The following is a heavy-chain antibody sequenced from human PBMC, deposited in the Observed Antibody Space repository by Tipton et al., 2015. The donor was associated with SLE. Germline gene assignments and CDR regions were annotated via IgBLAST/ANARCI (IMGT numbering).Heavy chain of an antibody. CDR3: AGGKTYGDYFDY. CDR1: GGSFTMYY. J-gene: IGHJ4*02. Sequence: TLSLTCAVSGGSFTMYYWSWIRQSPGKGLEWIGEINHSGSTNYNPSLKARVTLSADTSKNQVSLRLSSVTAADTAVYYCAGGKTYGDYFDYWGQGTLVTVSS. D-gene: IGHD4-17*01. CDR2: INHSGST. V-gene: IGHV4-34*01.